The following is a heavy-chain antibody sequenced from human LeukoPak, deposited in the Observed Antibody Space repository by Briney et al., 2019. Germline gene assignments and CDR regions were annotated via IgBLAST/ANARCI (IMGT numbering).Heavy chain of an antibody. CDR3: ARDLDRYFDWLSSPYGMNV. CDR2: MSSSSSYI. V-gene: IGHV3-21*01. J-gene: IGHJ6*02. D-gene: IGHD3-9*01. CDR1: GYTYSSYS. Sequence: GGSLRLSCAASGYTYSSYSMNWVRQAPGKGLEWVSTMSSSSSYIYYADSVKGRFTISRDNAKNSLYLQMNSLRAEDTAVYYCARDLDRYFDWLSSPYGMNVWGQGTTVTVSS.